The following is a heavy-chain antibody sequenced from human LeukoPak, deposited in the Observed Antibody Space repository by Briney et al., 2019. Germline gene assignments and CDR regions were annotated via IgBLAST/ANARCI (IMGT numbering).Heavy chain of an antibody. CDR1: GYTFTSYG. CDR3: ARDHVLPWFGDRGYYGMDV. CDR2: ISAYNGNT. D-gene: IGHD3-10*01. J-gene: IGHJ6*02. V-gene: IGHV1-18*01. Sequence: GASVKVSCKASGYTFTSYGISWVRQAPGQGLEWMGWISAYNGNTNYAQKLQGRVTMTTDTSTSTAYMELRSLRSDDTAVYYCARDHVLPWFGDRGYYGMDVWGQGTTVTVSS.